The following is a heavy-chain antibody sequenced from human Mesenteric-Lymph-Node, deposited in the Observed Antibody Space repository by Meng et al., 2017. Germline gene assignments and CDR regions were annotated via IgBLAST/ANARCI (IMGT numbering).Heavy chain of an antibody. V-gene: IGHV7-4-1*02. J-gene: IGHJ4*02. CDR3: ARLQPRSGWSRVTCFDY. Sequence: ASVKVSCKASGYTFTSYAMNWVRQAPGQGLEWMGWINTNTGNPTYAQGFTGRFVFSLDTSVSTAYLQISSLKAEDTAVYYCARLQPRSGWSRVTCFDYWGQGTLVTVSS. CDR2: INTNTGNP. CDR1: GYTFTSYA. D-gene: IGHD6-19*01.